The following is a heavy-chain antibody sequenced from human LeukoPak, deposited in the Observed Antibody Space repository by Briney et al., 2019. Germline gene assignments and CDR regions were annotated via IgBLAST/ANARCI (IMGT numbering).Heavy chain of an antibody. CDR2: ITGSSSSV. CDR3: VRDNNWNPYYMDV. V-gene: IGHV3-48*01. CDR1: GFTFSRYS. Sequence: PGGSLRLSCEASGFTFSRYSMNWVRQAPGKGLEWVTHITGSSSSVYYADSVKGRFTISQENAKNSLHLQMNSLRAEDTAVYYCVRDNNWNPYYMDVWGKATTVTVFS. D-gene: IGHD1-20*01. J-gene: IGHJ6*03.